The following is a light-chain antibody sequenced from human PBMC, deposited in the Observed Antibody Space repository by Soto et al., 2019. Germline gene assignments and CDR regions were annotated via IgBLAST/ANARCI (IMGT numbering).Light chain of an antibody. CDR3: LQSDTCPYT. Sequence: DIPMTQSPSSVSASVGDRVTISCRASQGIDRGLAWFQHKPGKAPKLLISTASSLQSGVPSRFSGSGSGTDFTLTIASLEVEDFATYYCLQSDTCPYTFGVGTKLEIK. V-gene: IGKV1D-12*01. J-gene: IGKJ2*01. CDR1: QGIDRG. CDR2: TAS.